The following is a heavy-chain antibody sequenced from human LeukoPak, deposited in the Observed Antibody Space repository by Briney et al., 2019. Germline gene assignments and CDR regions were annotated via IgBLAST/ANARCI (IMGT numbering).Heavy chain of an antibody. J-gene: IGHJ3*02. CDR3: ARAIEDSSSWYHGYGAFDI. V-gene: IGHV1-8*01. Sequence: ASVKVSCKASGYTFTSYDINWVRQATGQGLEWMGWMNPNSGNTGYAQKFQGRVTMTRNTSISTAYMELSSLRSEDTAVYYCARAIEDSSSWYHGYGAFDIWGQGTMVTVSS. D-gene: IGHD6-13*01. CDR1: GYTFTSYD. CDR2: MNPNSGNT.